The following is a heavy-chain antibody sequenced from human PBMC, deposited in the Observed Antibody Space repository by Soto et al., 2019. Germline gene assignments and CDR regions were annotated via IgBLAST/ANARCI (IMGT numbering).Heavy chain of an antibody. CDR1: GGSISSSSYY. D-gene: IGHD2-2*01. V-gene: IGHV4-39*01. J-gene: IGHJ4*02. CDR2: IYYSGIT. CDR3: IVVVPAAMDYFDY. Sequence: QLQLQESGPGLVKPSETLSLTCPVSGGSISSSSYYWGWIRQPPGKGLEWIGSIYYSGITYYNPSLKSRVTISVDTSKNQFYLKLSSVTAADTAVYYPIVVVPAAMDYFDYWGQGTLVTVSS.